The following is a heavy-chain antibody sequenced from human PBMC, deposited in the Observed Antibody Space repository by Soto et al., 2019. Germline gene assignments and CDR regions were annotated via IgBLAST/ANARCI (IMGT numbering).Heavy chain of an antibody. CDR3: AGADICYAYGYYYYGMDC. CDR1: GFNFSSEG. Sequence: GGSLRLSCAGSGFNFSSEGLHWVRQAPGKGLEWVAVISYDGSHKLSTESVKGRFTISRDNSKNTLSLQMNSLRTEDTAVYYCAGADICYAYGYYYYGMDCWGQGTTVTVSS. J-gene: IGHJ6*02. D-gene: IGHD2-15*01. CDR2: ISYDGSHK. V-gene: IGHV3-30*03.